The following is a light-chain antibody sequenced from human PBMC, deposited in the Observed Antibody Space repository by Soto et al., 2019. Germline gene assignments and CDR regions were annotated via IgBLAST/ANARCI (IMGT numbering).Light chain of an antibody. Sequence: QSVLTQPPSVSAAPGQKVSISCSGSTSNVGKNYVSWYQQLPGTAPKLVIYDDRRRPSGIPDRFSGSKSGTSATLAITGLQTGDEADYHCGTWDSSLSVWMFGAGTKVTV. CDR1: TSNVGKNY. V-gene: IGLV1-51*01. CDR2: DDR. J-gene: IGLJ3*02. CDR3: GTWDSSLSVWM.